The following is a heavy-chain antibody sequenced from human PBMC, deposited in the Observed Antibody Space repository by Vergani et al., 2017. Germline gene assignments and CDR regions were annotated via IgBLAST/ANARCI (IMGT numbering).Heavy chain of an antibody. Sequence: EVQLVESGGGLVQPGGSLRLSCAASGFTFSSYWMHWVRQAPGKGLVWVSRINSDGSSTSYADSVKGRFTISRDNAKNTLYLQINSLRAEDTAVYYCATTYYDFWSGFFDPWGQGTLVTVSS. J-gene: IGHJ5*02. CDR2: INSDGSST. CDR1: GFTFSSYW. V-gene: IGHV3-74*01. CDR3: ATTYYDFWSGFFDP. D-gene: IGHD3-3*01.